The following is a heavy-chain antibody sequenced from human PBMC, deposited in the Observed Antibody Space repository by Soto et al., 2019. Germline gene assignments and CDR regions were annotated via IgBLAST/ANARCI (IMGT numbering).Heavy chain of an antibody. CDR1: GFTVSSNY. V-gene: IGHV3-53*04. CDR3: AREVGHGWFDP. CDR2: IYSGGST. Sequence: EVQLVESGGGLVQPGGSLRLSCAASGFTVSSNYMCWVHQAPGKGLEWVSVIYSGGSTYYADSVKGRFTISRHNSKNTLYLQMNSLRAEDTAVYYCAREVGHGWFDPWGQGTLVTVSS. J-gene: IGHJ5*02.